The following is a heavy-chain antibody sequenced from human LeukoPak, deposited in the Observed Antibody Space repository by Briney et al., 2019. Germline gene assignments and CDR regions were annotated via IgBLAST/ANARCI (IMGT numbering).Heavy chain of an antibody. D-gene: IGHD6-13*01. J-gene: IGHJ4*02. CDR3: ARRGGSSWSSFDY. Sequence: GGSLRLSCAASGFIFNNYAMNWFRQAPGKGLEWVSGISGLGGSAYYAASVKGRFTISRDNSGNRVFLQLNSLRVEDTAVYYCARRGGSSWSSFDYWGQGTLVTVSS. CDR2: ISGLGGSA. V-gene: IGHV3-23*01. CDR1: GFIFNNYA.